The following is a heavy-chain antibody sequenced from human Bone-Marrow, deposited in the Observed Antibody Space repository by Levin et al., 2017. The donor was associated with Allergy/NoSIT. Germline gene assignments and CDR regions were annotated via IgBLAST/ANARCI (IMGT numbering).Heavy chain of an antibody. V-gene: IGHV3-66*01. J-gene: IGHJ4*02. Sequence: GGSLRLSCAASGFTVSRNYMSWVRQAPGKGLEWVSLIYSGGDTQYADSVKGRFTISRDNSKNTLYLQMNSLRVDDTAVYYCARDGPGTATCPPWGQGTLVTVSS. CDR2: IYSGGDT. D-gene: IGHD5-18*01. CDR1: GFTVSRNY. CDR3: ARDGPGTATCPP.